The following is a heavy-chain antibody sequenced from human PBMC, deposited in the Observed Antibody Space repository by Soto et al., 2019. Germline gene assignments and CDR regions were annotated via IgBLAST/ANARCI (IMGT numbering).Heavy chain of an antibody. CDR2: IYYSGST. J-gene: IGHJ6*02. V-gene: IGHV4-31*03. CDR1: WGKSGSGGYY. CDR3: ASSPMGNYYDFWNYYYSGTDV. Sequence: SHTDSVSWGKSGSGGYYLSWIRQHPGKGLEWIGYIYYSGSTYYNPSLKSRVTISVDTSKNQFSLKLSSVTAADTAVYYCASSPMGNYYDFWNYYYSGTDVLVQRTTV. D-gene: IGHD3-3*01.